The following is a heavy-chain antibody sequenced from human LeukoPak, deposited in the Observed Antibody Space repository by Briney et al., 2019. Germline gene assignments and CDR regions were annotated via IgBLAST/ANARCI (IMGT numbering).Heavy chain of an antibody. V-gene: IGHV4-4*02. Sequence: PSGTLSLTCTVSGDSISSTGCWTWVRQPPGEGLEWIGEVYHSGATNYNPSLKSRVTMSVDKSENQFSLKVNSVTAADTAVYYCAKNGGNSDLEYWGQGTLVTVSS. CDR3: AKNGGNSDLEY. D-gene: IGHD4-23*01. J-gene: IGHJ4*02. CDR1: GDSISSTGC. CDR2: VYHSGAT.